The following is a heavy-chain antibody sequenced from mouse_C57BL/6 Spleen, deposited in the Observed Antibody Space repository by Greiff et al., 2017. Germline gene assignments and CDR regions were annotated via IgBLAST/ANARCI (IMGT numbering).Heavy chain of an antibody. D-gene: IGHD4-1*01. CDR2: ISDGGSYT. CDR3: ARGELGRPFDY. Sequence: EVKLMESGGGLVKPGGSLKLSCAASGFTFSSYAMSWVRQTPEKRLEWVATISDGGSYTYYPDNVKGRFTISRDNAKNNLYLQMSHLKSEDTAMYYCARGELGRPFDYWGQGTTLTVSS. J-gene: IGHJ2*01. CDR1: GFTFSSYA. V-gene: IGHV5-4*03.